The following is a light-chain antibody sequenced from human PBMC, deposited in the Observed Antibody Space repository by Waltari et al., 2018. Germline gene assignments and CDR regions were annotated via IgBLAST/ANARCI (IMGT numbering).Light chain of an antibody. CDR1: IPHIGTHY. J-gene: IGLJ2*01. Sequence: QSVLTQPPSASGTPGQSVTISCSGSIPHIGTHYVYWYQQLPGPAPKLLIYLTHQRPSGVPDRFSASKSGTSASLAISGLRFEDEADYYCATRDEGPTVVFGGGTKLTVL. CDR3: ATRDEGPTVV. V-gene: IGLV1-47*01. CDR2: LTH.